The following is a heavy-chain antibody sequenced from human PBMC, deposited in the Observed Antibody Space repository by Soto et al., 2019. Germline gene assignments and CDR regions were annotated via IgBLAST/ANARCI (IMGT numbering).Heavy chain of an antibody. CDR1: VGSTTDYS. CDR3: ARDQGVVVTADNWFDP. CDR2: IFSSGSA. V-gene: IGHV4-4*07. J-gene: IGHJ5*02. Sequence: PSETLSLTCTVSVGSTTDYSWSWIRQPAGKGLEWVGRIFSSGSANYNPSLKGRITMSLDTSKNQFSLKLNSATATDTAVYFCARDQGVVVTADNWFDPWGQXILVTVSS. D-gene: IGHD2-21*02.